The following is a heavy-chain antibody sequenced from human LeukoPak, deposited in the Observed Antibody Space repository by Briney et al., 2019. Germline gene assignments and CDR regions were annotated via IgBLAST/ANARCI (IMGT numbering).Heavy chain of an antibody. CDR1: GFTFSSYA. CDR2: ISGSGGST. D-gene: IGHD6-13*01. CDR3: ARDSQQLGY. V-gene: IGHV3-23*01. Sequence: GGSLRLSCAASGFTFSSYAMSWVRQAPGKGLEWVSAISGSGGSTYYADSVKGRFTISRDNAKNSLYLQMNSLRAEDTAVYYCARDSQQLGYWGQGTLVTVSS. J-gene: IGHJ4*02.